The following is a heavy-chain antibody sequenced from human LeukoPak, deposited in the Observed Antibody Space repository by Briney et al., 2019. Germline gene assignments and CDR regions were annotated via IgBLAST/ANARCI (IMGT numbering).Heavy chain of an antibody. D-gene: IGHD6-19*01. Sequence: ASVKVSCKASGGTFSSYAISWVRQAPGQGLEWMGGIIPIFGTANYAQKFQGRVTITADESTSTAYMELSGLRSEDTAVYYCARGQIAVADFDYWGQGTLVTVSS. CDR3: ARGQIAVADFDY. J-gene: IGHJ4*02. V-gene: IGHV1-69*13. CDR1: GGTFSSYA. CDR2: IIPIFGTA.